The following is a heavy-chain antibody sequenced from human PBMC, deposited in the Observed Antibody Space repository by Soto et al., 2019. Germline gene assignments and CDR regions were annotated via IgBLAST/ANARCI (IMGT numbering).Heavy chain of an antibody. CDR3: ARYSSSSLYYYYGMDV. Sequence: PGESLKISCKGSGYSFTSYWISWVRQMPGKGLEWMGRIDPSDSYTNYSPSFQGHVTISADKSISTAYLQWSSLKASDTAMYYCARYSSSSLYYYYGMDVWGQGTTVTVYS. CDR2: IDPSDSYT. CDR1: GYSFTSYW. J-gene: IGHJ6*02. D-gene: IGHD6-6*01. V-gene: IGHV5-10-1*01.